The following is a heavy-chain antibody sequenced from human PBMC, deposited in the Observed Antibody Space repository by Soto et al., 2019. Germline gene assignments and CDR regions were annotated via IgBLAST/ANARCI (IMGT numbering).Heavy chain of an antibody. D-gene: IGHD3-3*01. V-gene: IGHV3-23*01. CDR1: GFTFSSYA. Sequence: GGSLRLSCAASGFTFSSYAMSWVRQAPGKGLEWVSAISGSGGSTYYADSVKGRFTISRDNSKNTLYLQMNSLRAEDTAVYYCAREYYDFWSGYGSDAFDIWGQGTMVTVSS. CDR3: AREYYDFWSGYGSDAFDI. J-gene: IGHJ3*02. CDR2: ISGSGGST.